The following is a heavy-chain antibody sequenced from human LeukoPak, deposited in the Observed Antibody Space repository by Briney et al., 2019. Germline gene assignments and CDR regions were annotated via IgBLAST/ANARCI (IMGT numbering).Heavy chain of an antibody. Sequence: GGSLRLSCEASGFIVSSNYMSWVRRAPGKGLEWVSVIYPDGSTNYADSVKGRFTISRDNSKNTLYLQMNSLRSEDTAVYYCARGALDYYGSGREDYWGQGTLVTVSS. CDR1: GFIVSSNY. V-gene: IGHV3-53*05. J-gene: IGHJ4*02. D-gene: IGHD3-10*01. CDR3: ARGALDYYGSGREDY. CDR2: IYPDGST.